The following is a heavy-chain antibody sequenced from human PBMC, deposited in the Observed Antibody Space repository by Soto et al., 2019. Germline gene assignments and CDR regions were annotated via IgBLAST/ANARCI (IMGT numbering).Heavy chain of an antibody. Sequence: QVKLQESGPGLVKPSQTLSLTGIVSGGSFSSGGYYWSWFRQHQGKGLEWIGYFYYSGSTYYNPSLKSRVTISVDTSKNQFSLKLSSVTAADTAVYYCARYQLLYWFDPWGQGTLVTVSS. D-gene: IGHD2-2*01. V-gene: IGHV4-31*03. CDR3: ARYQLLYWFDP. CDR1: GGSFSSGGYY. J-gene: IGHJ5*02. CDR2: FYYSGST.